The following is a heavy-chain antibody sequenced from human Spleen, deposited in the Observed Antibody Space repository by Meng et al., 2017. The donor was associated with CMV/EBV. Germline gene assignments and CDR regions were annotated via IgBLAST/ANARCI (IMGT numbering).Heavy chain of an antibody. CDR3: ARDPEYSYSILDT. CDR2: TYYRSKWYN. CDR1: GDSVSNTGAA. J-gene: IGHJ5*02. Sequence: VPLLQPGSGLRSPSPPPSLTCAISGDSVSNTGAAWNWVRQSPSRGLEWLGRTYYRSKWYNEYAESVKSRITINPDTSKNQFSLQLKSVTPEDTAVYYCARDPEYSYSILDTWGQGTLVTVSS. D-gene: IGHD2/OR15-2a*01. V-gene: IGHV6-1*01.